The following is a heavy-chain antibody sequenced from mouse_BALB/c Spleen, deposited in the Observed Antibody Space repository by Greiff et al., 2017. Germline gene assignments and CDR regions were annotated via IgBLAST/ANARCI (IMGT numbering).Heavy chain of an antibody. V-gene: IGHV14-1*02. D-gene: IGHD3-2*01. CDR3: ARLGQLGLRDYAMDY. Sequence: EVQLQQSGAELVRPGALVKLSCKASGFNIKDYYMHWVKQRPEQGLEWIGMIDPSNSETRLNQKFKDKATLNVDKSSNTAYMQLSSLTSEDSAVYYCARLGQLGLRDYAMDYWGQGTSVTVSS. CDR2: IDPSNSET. CDR1: GFNIKDYY. J-gene: IGHJ4*01.